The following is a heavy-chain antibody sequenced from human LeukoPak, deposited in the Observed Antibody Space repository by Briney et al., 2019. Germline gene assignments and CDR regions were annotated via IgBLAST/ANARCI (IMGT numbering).Heavy chain of an antibody. CDR1: GFTFSSYA. CDR3: ARSYYYDSSGQYYYFDY. D-gene: IGHD3-22*01. V-gene: IGHV3-64*01. Sequence: GSLRLSCAASGFTFSSYAMHWVRQAPGKGLEYVSAISSNGGSTYYANSVKGRFTISRDNSMNTLYLQMGSLRAEDMAVYYCARSYYYDSSGQYYYFDYWGQGTLVTVSS. J-gene: IGHJ4*02. CDR2: ISSNGGST.